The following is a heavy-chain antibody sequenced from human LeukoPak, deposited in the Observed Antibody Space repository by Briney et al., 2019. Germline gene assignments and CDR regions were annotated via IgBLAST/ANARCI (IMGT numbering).Heavy chain of an antibody. CDR3: ARDMDSSSFFDY. Sequence: ASVKVSCKASGYTFNSYGISWVRQAPGRGLEWMGWISAYNGNTNYAQKLQGRVTMTTDTSTSTAYMELRSLRSDDTAVYYCARDMDSSSFFDYGGQGTLVTVSS. CDR1: GYTFNSYG. CDR2: ISAYNGNT. V-gene: IGHV1-18*01. J-gene: IGHJ4*02. D-gene: IGHD6-6*01.